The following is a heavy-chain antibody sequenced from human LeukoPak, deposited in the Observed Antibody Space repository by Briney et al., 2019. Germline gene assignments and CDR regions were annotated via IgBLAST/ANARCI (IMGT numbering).Heavy chain of an antibody. J-gene: IGHJ1*01. CDR1: GGSFSDYY. CDR2: INHSGST. D-gene: IGHD3-3*01. Sequence: SETLSLTCAVDGGSFSDYYWSWIRQPRGKGLEWIGEINHSGSTNYNPSLKSRVTISVDTSKNQFSLKLSSVTAADTAVYYCARGDYDFWSGYYTGEYFQHWGQGTLVTVSS. CDR3: ARGDYDFWSGYYTGEYFQH. V-gene: IGHV4-34*01.